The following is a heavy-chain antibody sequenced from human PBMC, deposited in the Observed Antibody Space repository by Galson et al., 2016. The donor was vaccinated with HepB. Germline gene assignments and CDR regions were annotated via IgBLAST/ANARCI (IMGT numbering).Heavy chain of an antibody. CDR2: LSGSASSK. J-gene: IGHJ2*01. D-gene: IGHD1-26*01. Sequence: SLRLSCAGSRFIFSSYAMSWVRQAPGKGLEWVSALSGSASSKYYADSVKGRFSISRDNSKSTLYVQMDSLRVEDTAVYYCARWSGSFPWYFDLWGRGTLVAVSS. V-gene: IGHV3-23*01. CDR3: ARWSGSFPWYFDL. CDR1: RFIFSSYA.